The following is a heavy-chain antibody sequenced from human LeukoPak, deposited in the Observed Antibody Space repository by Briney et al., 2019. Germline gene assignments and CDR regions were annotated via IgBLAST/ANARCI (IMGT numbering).Heavy chain of an antibody. CDR1: GGSFSGYY. Sequence: SEILSLTCAVYGGSFSGYYWSWIRQPPGKGLEWIGEINHSGSTNYNPSLKSRVTISVDTSKNQFSLKLSSVTAADTAVYYCARAYPGYCSSTSCYPWGQGTLVTVSS. CDR3: ARAYPGYCSSTSCYP. CDR2: INHSGST. V-gene: IGHV4-34*01. J-gene: IGHJ5*02. D-gene: IGHD2-2*01.